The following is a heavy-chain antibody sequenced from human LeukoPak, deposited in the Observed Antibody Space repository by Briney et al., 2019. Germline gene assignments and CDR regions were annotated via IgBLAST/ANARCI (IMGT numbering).Heavy chain of an antibody. CDR1: GFTFSDYY. CDR3: ATPFWSGYPAPYYYYGMDV. CDR2: ISSSGSTI. Sequence: GGSLRLSCAASGFTFSDYYMSWIRQAPGKGLEWVSYISSSGSTIYYADSVKGRFTISRDNAKNSLYLQMNSLRAEDTAVYYCATPFWSGYPAPYYYYGMDVWGQGTTVTVSS. D-gene: IGHD3-3*01. V-gene: IGHV3-11*01. J-gene: IGHJ6*02.